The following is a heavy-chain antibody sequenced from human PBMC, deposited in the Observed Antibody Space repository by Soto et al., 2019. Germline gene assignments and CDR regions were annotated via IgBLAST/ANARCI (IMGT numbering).Heavy chain of an antibody. CDR1: EGTFISYA. J-gene: IGHJ3*01. CDR2: IIPMFGTA. Sequence: QVQLVQSGAEVKKPGSSVNVSCKASEGTFISYAFNWVRQAPGHGLEWMGGIIPMFGTANSVQKFQGRVTITADKSTSTAYMELSSLRSEDTAVYYCAVQPGGNFYPYDAFDVWGQGTMVTVSS. CDR3: AVQPGGNFYPYDAFDV. V-gene: IGHV1-69*06. D-gene: IGHD1-7*01.